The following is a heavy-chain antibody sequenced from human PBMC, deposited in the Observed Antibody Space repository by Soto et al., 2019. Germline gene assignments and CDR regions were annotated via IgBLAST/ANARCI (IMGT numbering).Heavy chain of an antibody. Sequence: QITLKESGPTLVKPTQPLTLTCTFSGFSLSTSGVGVGWIRQPPGKALEWLALIYWDDDKRYSPSLTSRLTITKDTSKKQVVLTMTNMDPVDTATYYCAHVLVVVANYGMDVWGQGTTVTVSS. CDR1: GFSLSTSGVG. CDR2: IYWDDDK. V-gene: IGHV2-5*02. J-gene: IGHJ6*02. CDR3: AHVLVVVANYGMDV. D-gene: IGHD2-15*01.